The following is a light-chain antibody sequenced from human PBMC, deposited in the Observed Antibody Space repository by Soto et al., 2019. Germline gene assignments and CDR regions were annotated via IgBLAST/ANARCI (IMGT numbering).Light chain of an antibody. J-gene: IGKJ4*01. V-gene: IGKV3-11*01. CDR2: DAS. CDR3: QQHSNWPPLT. CDR1: RDVGSY. Sequence: EVVLTQSPVTLSVSPGERATLSCRANRDVGSYVAWFQQKPGQAPRLLISDASNRATDTPARFVGSGSGTDFTLTISSLAPEDFALYYCQQHSNWPPLTFGGGTKVEIK.